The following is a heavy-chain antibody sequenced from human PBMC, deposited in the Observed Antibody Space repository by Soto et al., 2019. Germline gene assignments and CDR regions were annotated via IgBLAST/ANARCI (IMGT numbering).Heavy chain of an antibody. J-gene: IGHJ4*02. V-gene: IGHV3-7*03. CDR3: AGWGGHDYKY. Sequence: EVQLVQSGGGLVQPGGSLRLSCVGSGVTFTDFYMNWVRQAPGKGLEWVANIRHDGSETNYVESVKGRFTTSRDNANNSLFLQMNSLRSDDTAVYYCAGWGGHDYKYWGQGNLVTGSS. D-gene: IGHD4-4*01. CDR2: IRHDGSET. CDR1: GVTFTDFY.